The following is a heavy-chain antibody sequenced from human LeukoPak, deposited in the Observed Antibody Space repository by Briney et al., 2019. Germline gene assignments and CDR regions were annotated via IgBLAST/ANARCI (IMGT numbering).Heavy chain of an antibody. Sequence: PGESLRLSCAASGFTFSSYAMTWVRQAPGKGLEWVSAISGSGGSTYYADSVKGRFTISRDNSKNTLYLQMNSLRAEDTAVYYCAKDVRIIPVAGLYFDYWGQGTLVTVSS. D-gene: IGHD6-19*01. V-gene: IGHV3-23*01. CDR1: GFTFSSYA. CDR2: ISGSGGST. J-gene: IGHJ4*02. CDR3: AKDVRIIPVAGLYFDY.